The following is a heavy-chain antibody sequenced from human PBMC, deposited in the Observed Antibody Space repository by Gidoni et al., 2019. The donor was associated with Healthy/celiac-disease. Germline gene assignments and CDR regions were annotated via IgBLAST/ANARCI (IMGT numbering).Heavy chain of an antibody. Sequence: QVQLVESGGGVVQPGRSLRLSCAASGLTFSSYGMHWVRQAPGKGLEWVAVIWYDGSNKYYADSVKGRFTISRDNSKNTLYLQMNSLRAEDTAVYYCARDDSSGYIFSTDYWGQGTLVTVSS. CDR3: ARDDSSGYIFSTDY. J-gene: IGHJ4*02. V-gene: IGHV3-33*01. CDR2: IWYDGSNK. D-gene: IGHD3-22*01. CDR1: GLTFSSYG.